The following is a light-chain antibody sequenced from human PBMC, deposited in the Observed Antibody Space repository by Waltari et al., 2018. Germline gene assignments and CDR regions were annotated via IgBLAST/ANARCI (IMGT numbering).Light chain of an antibody. CDR2: YNS. Sequence: SYVLTQPPSVSVAPGKTARITCEGNHIGSKSVHWYQQKPGQTPVLVIYYNSDWPSGIPERFSGSNSGNTATLTISRVEAGDEADYYCQVWDSTSDHVVFGGGTKPTVL. J-gene: IGLJ2*01. CDR3: QVWDSTSDHVV. CDR1: HIGSKS. V-gene: IGLV3-21*04.